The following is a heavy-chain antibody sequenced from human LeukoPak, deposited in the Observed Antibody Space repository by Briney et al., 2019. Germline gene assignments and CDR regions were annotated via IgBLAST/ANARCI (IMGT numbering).Heavy chain of an antibody. Sequence: GASVKVSCKTSGYTFTSYGITWVRQAPGQGLEWMGWISADNGNTNYAQKVQGRVTMTTDTSTSTAYMELRSLRSDDTAVYYCARDYYGSGSYYKFDCWGQGTLVTVSS. V-gene: IGHV1-18*01. D-gene: IGHD3-10*01. CDR3: ARDYYGSGSYYKFDC. J-gene: IGHJ4*02. CDR1: GYTFTSYG. CDR2: ISADNGNT.